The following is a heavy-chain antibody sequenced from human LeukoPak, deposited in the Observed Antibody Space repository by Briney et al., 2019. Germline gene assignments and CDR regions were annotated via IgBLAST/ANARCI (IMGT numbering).Heavy chain of an antibody. CDR1: GGSISSNSSY. CDR3: ARQGFDYYDSSGYRHGDY. V-gene: IGHV4-39*01. J-gene: IGHJ4*02. CDR2: IYYSGST. D-gene: IGHD3-22*01. Sequence: SETLSLTCTVSGGSISSNSSYWGWIRQPPGKGLEWIGSIYYSGSTYYNPSLKSRVTISVDTSKNQFSLKLSSVTAADTAVYYCARQGFDYYDSSGYRHGDYWGQGTLVTVSS.